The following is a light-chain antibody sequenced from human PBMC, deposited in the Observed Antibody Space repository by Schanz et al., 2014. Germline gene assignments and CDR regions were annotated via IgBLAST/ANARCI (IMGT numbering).Light chain of an antibody. CDR2: GTS. J-gene: IGKJ2*01. V-gene: IGKV3D-20*02. Sequence: EIVLTQSPGTLSLSPGERATLSCRASQSVTSTYLAWYQQKPGQAPRLLIYGTSIRATGIPDRFSGSGSGTDFTLTISRLEPEDFAVYYCQQRSNWPLYTFGQGTKLEIK. CDR3: QQRSNWPLYT. CDR1: QSVTSTY.